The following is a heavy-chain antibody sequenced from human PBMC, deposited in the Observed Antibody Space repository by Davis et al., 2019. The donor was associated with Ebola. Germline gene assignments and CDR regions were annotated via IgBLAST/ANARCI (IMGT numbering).Heavy chain of an antibody. J-gene: IGHJ5*02. D-gene: IGHD1-26*01. CDR1: AFTFSSYW. CDR2: IKQDGSEK. CDR3: ARGGSYYNWFDP. Sequence: GGSLRLSCAASAFTFSSYWMSWVRQAPGKGLEWVANIKQDGSEKYYVDSVKGRFTISRDNAKNTLYLQMNSLRAEDTAVYYCARGGSYYNWFDPWGQGTLVTVSS. V-gene: IGHV3-7*01.